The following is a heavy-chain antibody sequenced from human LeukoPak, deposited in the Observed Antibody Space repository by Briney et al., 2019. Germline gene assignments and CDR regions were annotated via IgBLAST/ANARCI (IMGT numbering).Heavy chain of an antibody. J-gene: IGHJ4*02. D-gene: IGHD3-3*01. Sequence: ASVKVSCKASGYTFTVSYMHWVQQAPGQGLEWMGWINPNNGGTNYAQKFQGRVTMTRDTSTSTAYMELSSLRSDDTAVYYCARNDFWSGYCIDYWGQGTLVTVSS. CDR1: GYTFTVSY. V-gene: IGHV1-2*02. CDR3: ARNDFWSGYCIDY. CDR2: INPNNGGT.